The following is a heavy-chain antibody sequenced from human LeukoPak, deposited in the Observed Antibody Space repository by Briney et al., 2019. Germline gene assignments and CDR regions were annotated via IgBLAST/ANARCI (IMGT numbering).Heavy chain of an antibody. V-gene: IGHV1-46*01. CDR1: GYTFTNYY. CDR3: ARDGTHHSWDY. CDR2: IHSGGGTT. Sequence: GASVKVSCEAFGYTFTNYYIHWVRQAPGQGLEWMGIIHSGGGTTSYTQKFQGRVTMTRDTSTSTVYMELSSLRSEDTAVYYCARDGTHHSWDYWGQGTLVTVSS. D-gene: IGHD6-13*01. J-gene: IGHJ4*02.